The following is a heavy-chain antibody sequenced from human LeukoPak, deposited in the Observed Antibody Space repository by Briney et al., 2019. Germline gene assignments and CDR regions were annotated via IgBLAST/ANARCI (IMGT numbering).Heavy chain of an antibody. CDR2: IDYSGST. V-gene: IGHV4-59*03. J-gene: IGHJ2*01. D-gene: IGHD2-2*01. CDR1: GSSISRYY. Sequence: SETLSLTCTVSGSSISRYYWSWIRQPPGKGLEWIGYIDYSGSTNYNSSPKSRVSISVDTSKSQFSLRLRSVTAADTAVYYCATRSRSYWYFDLWGRGTLVTVSS. CDR3: ATRSRSYWYFDL.